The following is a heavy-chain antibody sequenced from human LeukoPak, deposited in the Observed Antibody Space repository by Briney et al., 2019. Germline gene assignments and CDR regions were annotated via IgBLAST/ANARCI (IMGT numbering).Heavy chain of an antibody. V-gene: IGHV4-39*07. CDR1: GGSISSSSYY. J-gene: IGHJ5*02. Sequence: SETLSLTCTVSGGSISSSSYYWGWIRQPPGKGLEWIGSIYYSGSTYYNPSLKSRVTISVDTSKNQFSLKLSSVTAADTAVYSCARVTSRYCSSTSCYGDWFDPWGQGTLVTVSS. CDR2: IYYSGST. CDR3: ARVTSRYCSSTSCYGDWFDP. D-gene: IGHD2-2*01.